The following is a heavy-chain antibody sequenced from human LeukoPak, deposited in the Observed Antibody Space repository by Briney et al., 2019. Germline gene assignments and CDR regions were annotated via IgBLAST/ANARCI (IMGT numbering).Heavy chain of an antibody. J-gene: IGHJ4*02. CDR1: GFTFSSYA. Sequence: GGSLRLSCAASGFTFSSYAMSWVRQAPGKGLEWVSAISGSGGSTYYADSVKGRFTISGDNSKNTLYLQMNSLRAEDTAVYYCAKDGRVRGVSHDYWGQGTLVTVSS. V-gene: IGHV3-23*01. D-gene: IGHD3-10*01. CDR2: ISGSGGST. CDR3: AKDGRVRGVSHDY.